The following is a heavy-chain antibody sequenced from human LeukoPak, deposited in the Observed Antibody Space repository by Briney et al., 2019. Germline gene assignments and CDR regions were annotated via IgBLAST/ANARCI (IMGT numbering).Heavy chain of an antibody. CDR2: IIPIFGTP. CDR1: GYTFTSYG. V-gene: IGHV1-69*06. J-gene: IGHJ5*02. D-gene: IGHD2-15*01. Sequence: SVKVSCKASGYTFTSYGISWVRQAPGQGLEWMGGIIPIFGTPNYAQNFQGRVTITADKSTSTAYMELISLRSEDTAVYYCARIKVVVAATPNYWFDPWGQGTLVTVSS. CDR3: ARIKVVVAATPNYWFDP.